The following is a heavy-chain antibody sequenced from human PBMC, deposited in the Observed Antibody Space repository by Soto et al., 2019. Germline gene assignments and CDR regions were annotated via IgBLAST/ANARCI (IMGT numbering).Heavy chain of an antibody. Sequence: KPSETLSLTCTVSGGSISSGGYYWSWIRQHPGKGLEWIGYIYYSGSTYYNPSLKSRVTISVDTSKNQFSLKLSSVTAADTAVYYCARDPTDPRSGYYPYWYFDLWGRGTLVTVSS. J-gene: IGHJ2*01. CDR2: IYYSGST. CDR1: GGSISSGGYY. CDR3: ARDPTDPRSGYYPYWYFDL. D-gene: IGHD3-3*01. V-gene: IGHV4-31*03.